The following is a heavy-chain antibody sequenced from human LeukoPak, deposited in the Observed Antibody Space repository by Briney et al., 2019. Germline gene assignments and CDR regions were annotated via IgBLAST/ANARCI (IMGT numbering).Heavy chain of an antibody. J-gene: IGHJ4*02. CDR3: AREGQWFGEFYRVVGEYYFDY. V-gene: IGHV6-1*01. Sequence: SHTLSVTCAVSGDSVSSNSVAWDWMRPSPARGLEGLGRPYYRCKWYNDYAVSVKSRITINPDTSKNQFSLQLNSVTAEDTAVYYCAREGQWFGEFYRVVGEYYFDYWGQGTLVTVSS. D-gene: IGHD3-10*01. CDR2: PYYRCKWYN. CDR1: GDSVSSNSVA.